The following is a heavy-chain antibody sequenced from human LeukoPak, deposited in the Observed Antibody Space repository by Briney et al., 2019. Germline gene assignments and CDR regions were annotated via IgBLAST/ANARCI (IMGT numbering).Heavy chain of an antibody. CDR3: ARGEISGGGYGGNNLDY. V-gene: IGHV3-21*06. CDR1: DFSFSLHN. CDR2: INSDNMYV. J-gene: IGHJ4*01. D-gene: IGHD5-12*01. Sequence: GGSLRLSCAASDFSFSLHNMNWVRQAPGKGLEWVSYINSDNMYVFYADSVKGRFTISRDNAKNSLYLQMNSLRVEDTGVYYCARGEISGGGYGGNNLDYWGHGVLVTVSS.